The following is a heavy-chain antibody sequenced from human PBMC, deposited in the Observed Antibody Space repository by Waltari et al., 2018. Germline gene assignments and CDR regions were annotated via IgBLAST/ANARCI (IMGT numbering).Heavy chain of an antibody. J-gene: IGHJ4*02. CDR1: GFNFGDDG. D-gene: IGHD6-19*01. CDR2: IRSNFYGGKT. V-gene: IGHV3-49*04. CDR3: TRGTAGWY. Sequence: EVQLVESGGGLEQPGRPLRLSCRGSGFNFGDDGISWVRQEPGKGLQWVAMIRSNFYGGKTEYDASVKGRFTVSRNDSKSIAYMQMTSLKVQDTGIYYCTRGTAGWYWGQGILVTVSS.